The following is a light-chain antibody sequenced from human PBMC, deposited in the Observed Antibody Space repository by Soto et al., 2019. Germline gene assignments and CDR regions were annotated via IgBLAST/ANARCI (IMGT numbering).Light chain of an antibody. CDR1: SSDVGGYNY. J-gene: IGLJ1*01. CDR3: SSYTSSSTPLYV. V-gene: IGLV2-14*01. Sequence: QSALTQPASVSGSPGQSITISCTGTSSDVGGYNYVSWYQQHPGKAPKLMIYDVSNRPSGVSNRFSGSKSGNTASLTISGLQAEDEVDYYCSSYTSSSTPLYVFGTGTKVPVL. CDR2: DVS.